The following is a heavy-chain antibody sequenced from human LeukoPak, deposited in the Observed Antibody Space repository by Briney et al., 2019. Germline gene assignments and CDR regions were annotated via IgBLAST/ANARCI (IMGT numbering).Heavy chain of an antibody. Sequence: GASVKVSCKASGYTFTDYYMYWVRQAPGQGPECMGVIHPSGGGTTYAQKFQGRVTLTKDTATSTVYIELISLRSDDTAVYYCARRAMDPAMVTNYFDLWGQGTLLIVS. V-gene: IGHV1-46*01. CDR3: ARRAMDPAMVTNYFDL. J-gene: IGHJ4*02. CDR2: IHPSGGGT. D-gene: IGHD5-18*01. CDR1: GYTFTDYY.